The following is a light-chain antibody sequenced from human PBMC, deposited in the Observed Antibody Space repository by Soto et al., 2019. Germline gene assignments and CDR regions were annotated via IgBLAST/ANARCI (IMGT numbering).Light chain of an antibody. V-gene: IGKV3-20*01. CDR3: QLYGSARAFS. CDR2: GAS. CDR1: QTVFNNY. Sequence: EVVLTQSPGTLYLSPGERATLSCRASQTVFNNYLAWYQQKPGQGPWLLIYGASKRATGIPDRFSGSGAGTDLTLTVTGLEPEYFVVYYCQLYGSARAFSFGGGDKVEFK. J-gene: IGKJ4*01.